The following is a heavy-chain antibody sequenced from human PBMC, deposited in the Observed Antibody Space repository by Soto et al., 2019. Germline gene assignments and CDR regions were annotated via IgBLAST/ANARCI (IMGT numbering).Heavy chain of an antibody. CDR1: GITFSTYS. CDR2: ISSSGGTT. Sequence: EVQLVESGGGLVQPGGSLRLYCVASGITFSTYSMNWVRQAPGKGLEWVSYISSSGGTTFYADSVKGRFTISRDNAKNSLYLQMDSLRAEDTAVYYCLDGAYNRGQGTLVSVSS. D-gene: IGHD4-17*01. J-gene: IGHJ4*02. V-gene: IGHV3-48*01. CDR3: LDGAYN.